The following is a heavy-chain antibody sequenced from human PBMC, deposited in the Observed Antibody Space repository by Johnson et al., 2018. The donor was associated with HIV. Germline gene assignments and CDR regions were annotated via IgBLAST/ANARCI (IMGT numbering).Heavy chain of an antibody. CDR1: GLTFDDYA. V-gene: IGHV3-9*01. Sequence: VQLVESGGGLVQPGRSLRLSCAASGLTFDDYAMHWVRQAPGKGLEWVSGIRWNSGSIGYVDSVKGRFTIYRDNAKNSLYLQMNSLRAAETAVYYCARDLPHDYGVGYAFDIWGQVTMVTVSS. CDR3: ARDLPHDYGVGYAFDI. CDR2: IRWNSGSI. D-gene: IGHD4-17*01. J-gene: IGHJ3*02.